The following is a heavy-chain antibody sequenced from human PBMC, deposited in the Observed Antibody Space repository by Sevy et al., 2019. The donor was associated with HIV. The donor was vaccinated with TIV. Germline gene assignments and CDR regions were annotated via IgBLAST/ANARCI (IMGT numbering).Heavy chain of an antibody. CDR1: GFTFSSYG. J-gene: IGHJ4*02. V-gene: IGHV3-30*02. CDR2: IRYDGSNK. CDR3: AKTRDGYNYFDY. Sequence: GGSLRLSCAASGFTFSSYGMHWVRQAPGKGLEWVAFIRYDGSNKNYGDSVKGRFTISRDNSKNTLYLQMNSLRAEDTAVYYCAKTRDGYNYFDYWGQGTLVTVSS. D-gene: IGHD5-12*01.